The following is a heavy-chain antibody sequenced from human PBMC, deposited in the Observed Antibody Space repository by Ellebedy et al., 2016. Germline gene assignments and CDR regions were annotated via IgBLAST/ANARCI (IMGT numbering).Heavy chain of an antibody. CDR2: ISWNSGSI. CDR3: AKDFEFISSAGTGGLDY. D-gene: IGHD6-13*01. CDR1: GFTFDDYA. J-gene: IGHJ4*02. V-gene: IGHV3-9*01. Sequence: GGSLRLSCAASGFTFDDYAMHWVRQAPGKGLEWVSGISWNSGSIGYADSVKGRSTISRDNAKNSLYLQMNSLRAEDTALYYCAKDFEFISSAGTGGLDYWGQGTLVTVSS.